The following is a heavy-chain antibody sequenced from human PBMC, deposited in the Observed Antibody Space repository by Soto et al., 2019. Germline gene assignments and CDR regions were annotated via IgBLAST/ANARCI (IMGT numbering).Heavy chain of an antibody. D-gene: IGHD2-2*01. V-gene: IGHV4-4*02. Sequence: QVQLQESGPGLVKPSGPLSLPCAVSGGSISSSNWWSWVRQPPGKGLERIGVIYHSGSTNYDPSLKSRVTKSVDKSKNQCSLKPSSVTAADTAVYYCARVVGGYYYGMEVWGQGTTVTVS. CDR3: ARVVGGYYYGMEV. CDR2: IYHSGST. CDR1: GGSISSSNW. J-gene: IGHJ6*02.